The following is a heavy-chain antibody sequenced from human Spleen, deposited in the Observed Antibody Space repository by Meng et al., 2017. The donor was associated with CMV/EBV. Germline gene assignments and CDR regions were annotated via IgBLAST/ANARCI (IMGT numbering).Heavy chain of an antibody. CDR1: SYA. J-gene: IGHJ1*01. D-gene: IGHD2-2*02. CDR2: ISHDGSNK. Sequence: SYAMHWVRQAPGKGLEWVAVISHDGSNKYYADSVKGRFTISRDNSKNTLYLQMNSLRVEDTAVYYCARARYCSSTNCYTRGGYFQHWGQGTLVTVSS. V-gene: IGHV3-30-3*01. CDR3: ARARYCSSTNCYTRGGYFQH.